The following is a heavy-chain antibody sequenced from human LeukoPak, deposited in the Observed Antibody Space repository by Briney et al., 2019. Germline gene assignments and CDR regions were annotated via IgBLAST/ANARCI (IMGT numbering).Heavy chain of an antibody. CDR3: ARAVAALDAFDI. J-gene: IGHJ3*02. Sequence: SVKVSCKASGGTFSSYAISWVRQAPGQGLEWMGGIIPIFGTANYAQKFQGRVTITADEFTSTAYMELSRLRSDDTAVYYCARAVAALDAFDIWGQGTMVTVSS. CDR1: GGTFSSYA. CDR2: IIPIFGTA. V-gene: IGHV1-69*13. D-gene: IGHD6-19*01.